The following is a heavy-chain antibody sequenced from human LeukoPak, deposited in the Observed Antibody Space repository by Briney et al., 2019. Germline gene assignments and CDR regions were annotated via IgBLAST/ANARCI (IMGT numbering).Heavy chain of an antibody. Sequence: ASVKVSCKSSGYTFTGYYMHWVRQAPGQGLEWMGWINPNSGVTYYAQKFQGRVSMTRDTSISTAYMEVSRLRSDDSALYYCARLSTPNLYYFDYWGQGTLVTVSS. J-gene: IGHJ4*02. D-gene: IGHD3-16*02. CDR1: GYTFTGYY. CDR2: INPNSGVT. CDR3: ARLSTPNLYYFDY. V-gene: IGHV1-2*02.